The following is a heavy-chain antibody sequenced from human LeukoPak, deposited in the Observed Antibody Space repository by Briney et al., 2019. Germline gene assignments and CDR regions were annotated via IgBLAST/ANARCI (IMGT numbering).Heavy chain of an antibody. CDR2: IYHSGST. V-gene: IGHV4-4*02. CDR1: GFTFSSYA. Sequence: PGGSLRLSCAASGFTFSSYAMHWVRQPPGKGLEWIGEIYHSGSTNYNPSLKSRVTISVDKSKNQFSLKLSSVTAADTAVYYCAKRSSSWYYFDYWGQGTLVTVSS. J-gene: IGHJ4*02. D-gene: IGHD6-13*01. CDR3: AKRSSSWYYFDY.